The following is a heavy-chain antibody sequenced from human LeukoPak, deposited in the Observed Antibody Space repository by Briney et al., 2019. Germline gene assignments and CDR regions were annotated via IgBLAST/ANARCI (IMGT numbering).Heavy chain of an antibody. J-gene: IGHJ4*02. CDR3: ARVLHGSGSDYFDY. D-gene: IGHD3-10*01. CDR2: IYSGGST. Sequence: GGSLRLSCAASGFTVSSNYMSWVRQAPGKGLDWVSLIYSGGSTYYADSVKGRFTISRDNSKNTLYFQMNSLRAEDTAVYYCARVLHGSGSDYFDYWGQGILVTVSS. V-gene: IGHV3-53*01. CDR1: GFTVSSNY.